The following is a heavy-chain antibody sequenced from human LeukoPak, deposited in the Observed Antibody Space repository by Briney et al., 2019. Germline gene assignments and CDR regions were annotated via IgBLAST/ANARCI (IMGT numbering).Heavy chain of an antibody. Sequence: PSETLSLTCGVSGASVSNSYWSWIRQPAGKGLEWIGRIYVYGATSYNPSLKSRVTMSVDTSKSQFSLKLTSVTAADTAVYYCARDVVGAPDDFWGRGILVTVSS. J-gene: IGHJ4*02. CDR3: ARDVVGAPDDF. D-gene: IGHD2-15*01. V-gene: IGHV4-4*07. CDR2: IYVYGAT. CDR1: GASVSNSY.